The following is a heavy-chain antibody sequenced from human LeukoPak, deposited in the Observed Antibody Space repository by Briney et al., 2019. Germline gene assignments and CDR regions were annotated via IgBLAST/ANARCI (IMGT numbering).Heavy chain of an antibody. V-gene: IGHV4-4*02. CDR3: ARERYYYDSSGHYYFDY. CDR1: GGSISSTNW. CDR2: ISLTGRT. D-gene: IGHD3-22*01. Sequence: PSETLSLTCGVSGGSISSTNWWSWVRQPPGQGLEWIGEISLTGRTNYNPSLKSRVTISVDTSNNQFTLKLSSVTAADTAVYYCARERYYYDSSGHYYFDYWGQGTLVTVSS. J-gene: IGHJ4*02.